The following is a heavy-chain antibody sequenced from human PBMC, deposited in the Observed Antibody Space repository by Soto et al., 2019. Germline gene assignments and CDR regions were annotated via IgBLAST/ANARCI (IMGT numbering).Heavy chain of an antibody. Sequence: QVQLVQSGAEVKKPGSSAKVSCKASGGTFNTFAFTWVRQAPGQGFEWMGGVIPLFNTRDYAQKFQGRVTMPAASSTSTVYLELRGLSSDDSAVYLSALGSRWEVLGYFYGLDVWGQGTTVIVSS. CDR3: ALGSRWEVLGYFYGLDV. D-gene: IGHD2-2*03. CDR2: VIPLFNTR. CDR1: GGTFNTFA. V-gene: IGHV1-69*01. J-gene: IGHJ6*02.